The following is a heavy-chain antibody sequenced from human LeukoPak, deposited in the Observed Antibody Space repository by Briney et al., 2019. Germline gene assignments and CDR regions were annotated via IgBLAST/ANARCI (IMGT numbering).Heavy chain of an antibody. D-gene: IGHD5-18*01. J-gene: IGHJ5*02. Sequence: GGSLRLSCAASGFTFSSYAMHWVRQAPGKGLEWVAVISYDGSNKYYADSVKGRFAISRDNSKNTLYLQMNSLRAEDTAVYYCAKAGIQLWLEFFADWFDPWGQGTLVTVSS. CDR3: AKAGIQLWLEFFADWFDP. CDR1: GFTFSSYA. V-gene: IGHV3-30*09. CDR2: ISYDGSNK.